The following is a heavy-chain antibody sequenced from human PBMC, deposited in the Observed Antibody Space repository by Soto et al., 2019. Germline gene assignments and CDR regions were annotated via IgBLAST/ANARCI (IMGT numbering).Heavy chain of an antibody. J-gene: IGHJ4*02. CDR3: AKDTTIFGVAHSDFDY. V-gene: IGHV3-30*18. Sequence: GGSLRLSCAASGFTFSSYGMHWVRQAPGKGLEWVAVISYDGSNKYYADSVKGRFTISRDNSKNTLYLQMNSLRAEDTAVYYCAKDTTIFGVAHSDFDYWGQGTLVTVSS. CDR2: ISYDGSNK. CDR1: GFTFSSYG. D-gene: IGHD3-3*01.